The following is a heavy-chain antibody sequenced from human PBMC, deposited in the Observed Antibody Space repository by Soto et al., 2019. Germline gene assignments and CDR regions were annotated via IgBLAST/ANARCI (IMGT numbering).Heavy chain of an antibody. D-gene: IGHD4-17*01. J-gene: IGHJ6*02. CDR3: ARDRTVTTDYYYYYGMDV. V-gene: IGHV6-1*01. Sequence: SSYAISWIRQSPSRGLEWLGRTYYRSKWYNDYAVSVKSRITINPDTSKNQFSLQLNSVTPEDTAVYYCARDRTVTTDYYYYYGMDVWGQGTTVTVSS. CDR1: SSYA. CDR2: TYYRSKWYN.